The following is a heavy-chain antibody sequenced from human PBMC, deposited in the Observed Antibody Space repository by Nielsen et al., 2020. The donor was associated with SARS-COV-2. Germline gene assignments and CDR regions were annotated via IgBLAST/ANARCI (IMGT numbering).Heavy chain of an antibody. Sequence: GESLKISCAASGFTFSSYGMHWVRQAPGKGLEWVAVISYDGSNKYYADSVKGRFTISRDNSKNTLYLQMNSLRAEDTAVYYCAKDFDSSGSFGYWGQGTLVTVSS. J-gene: IGHJ4*02. D-gene: IGHD3-22*01. V-gene: IGHV3-30*18. CDR2: ISYDGSNK. CDR3: AKDFDSSGSFGY. CDR1: GFTFSSYG.